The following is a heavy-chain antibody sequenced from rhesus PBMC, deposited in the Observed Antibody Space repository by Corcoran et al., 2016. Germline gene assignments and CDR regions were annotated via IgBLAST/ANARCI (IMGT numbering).Heavy chain of an antibody. CDR2: IRNKYNNYAT. CDR1: GFTFSDYA. D-gene: IGHD5-24*01. J-gene: IGHJ4*01. Sequence: EVQLVESGGGLVQPGGSLRLSCAASGFTFSDYAMSWVRQASGKGLEWVGKIRNKYNNYATEYAASVKGRFTISRDDSKNTLYLQMSSLKTEDTAVYYCTTVGFDYWGQGVLVTVSS. CDR3: TTVGFDY. V-gene: IGHV3-186*02.